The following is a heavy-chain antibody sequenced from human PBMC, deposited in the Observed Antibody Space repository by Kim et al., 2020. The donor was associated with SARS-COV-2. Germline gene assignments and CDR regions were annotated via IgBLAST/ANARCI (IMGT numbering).Heavy chain of an antibody. CDR3: ARDITMVRGVIIAYYYGMYV. V-gene: IGHV1-46*01. J-gene: IGHJ6*02. CDR2: INPSGGST. D-gene: IGHD3-10*01. CDR1: GYTFTSYY. Sequence: ASVKVSCKASGYTFTSYYMHWVRQAPGQGLEWMGIINPSGGSTSYAQKFQGRVTMTRDTSTSTVYMELSSLRSEDTAVYYCARDITMVRGVIIAYYYGMYVWGQGTTVTVSS.